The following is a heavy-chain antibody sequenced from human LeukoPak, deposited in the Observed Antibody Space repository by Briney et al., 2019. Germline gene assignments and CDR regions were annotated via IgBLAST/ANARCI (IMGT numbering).Heavy chain of an antibody. D-gene: IGHD2-2*01. Sequence: SQTLSLTCTVSGGSISSGSYYWSWIRQPAGKGLEWIGRIYTSGSTNYNPSLKSRVTISVDTSKNQFSLKLSSVTAADTALYYCARVIVVVPAARASPGVYYMDVWGKGTTVTVSS. CDR2: IYTSGST. V-gene: IGHV4-61*02. CDR1: GGSISSGSYY. CDR3: ARVIVVVPAARASPGVYYMDV. J-gene: IGHJ6*03.